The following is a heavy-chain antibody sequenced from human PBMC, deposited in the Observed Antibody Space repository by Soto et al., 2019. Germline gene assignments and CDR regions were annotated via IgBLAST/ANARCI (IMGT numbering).Heavy chain of an antibody. V-gene: IGHV4-59*01. J-gene: IGHJ3*02. Sequence: QVQLQESGPGLVKPSETLSLTCTVSGRSISSYYWSWTRQLPGKGLEWIALIYYSGRTNHNPSLMSRVTNSVDTSKDQFALKLSTVPAADTLVYYRARVWGGAFDIWGQGTMVTVSS. CDR3: ARVWGGAFDI. D-gene: IGHD3-10*01. CDR1: GRSISSYY. CDR2: IYYSGRT.